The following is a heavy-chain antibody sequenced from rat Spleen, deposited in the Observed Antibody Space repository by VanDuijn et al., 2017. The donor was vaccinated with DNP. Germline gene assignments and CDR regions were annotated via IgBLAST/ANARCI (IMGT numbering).Heavy chain of an antibody. CDR2: IGGDGGNT. V-gene: IGHV5S23*01. J-gene: IGHJ2*01. Sequence: EVQLVESGGGLVQPGNSLKLSCAASGFTFSNYWMFWVPQTPGKGLEWLASIGGDGGNTYYPDSVKGRFTISRDNAKSSLYLQMNSLKSEDTATYYCATRTTQGFFDYWGQGVMVTVSS. CDR1: GFTFSNYW. D-gene: IGHD1-10*01. CDR3: ATRTTQGFFDY.